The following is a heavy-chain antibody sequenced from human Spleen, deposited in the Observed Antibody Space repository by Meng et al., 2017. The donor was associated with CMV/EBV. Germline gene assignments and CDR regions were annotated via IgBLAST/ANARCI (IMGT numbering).Heavy chain of an antibody. D-gene: IGHD3-3*01. CDR3: ARDLAVLGYLEWRNYYYYGMEV. J-gene: IGHJ6*02. CDR1: GYTFTSYA. V-gene: IGHV1-18*01. Sequence: ASVKVSCKASGYTFTSYAITWVRQAPGQGLEWMGWISGYNGNTKYPQKFQGRVTMTIDTSTTTAYMELRSLRSDDTAVYYCARDLAVLGYLEWRNYYYYGMEVWGQGTTVTVSS. CDR2: ISGYNGNT.